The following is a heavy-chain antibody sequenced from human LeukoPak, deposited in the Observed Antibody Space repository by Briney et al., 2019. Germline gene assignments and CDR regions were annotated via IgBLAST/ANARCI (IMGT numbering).Heavy chain of an antibody. CDR3: AKDRPQYCSSVSCYVFDS. D-gene: IGHD2-2*01. Sequence: GGSLTLSCVGSEFTFSNYAMSWVRQAPGRGLEWVSSINGNGGGTYYPDSVKGRFTISRDNSRNTLYLQMNSVRAEDTDLYYCAKDRPQYCSSVSCYVFDSWGQGTLVTVSS. CDR2: INGNGGGT. CDR1: EFTFSNYA. V-gene: IGHV3-23*01. J-gene: IGHJ4*02.